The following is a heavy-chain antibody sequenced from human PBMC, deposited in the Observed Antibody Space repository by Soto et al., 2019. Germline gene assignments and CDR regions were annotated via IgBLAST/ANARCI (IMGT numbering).Heavy chain of an antibody. D-gene: IGHD5-12*01. Sequence: ASVKVSCKASGYTFTSYYMHWVRQAPGQGLEWMGIINPSGGSTSYAQKFQGRVTMTRDTSTSTVYMELSSLRSEDTAVYYCARDKWHVDIVARASDAFEIWGQGTMVTVSS. J-gene: IGHJ3*02. CDR2: INPSGGST. V-gene: IGHV1-46*03. CDR1: GYTFTSYY. CDR3: ARDKWHVDIVARASDAFEI.